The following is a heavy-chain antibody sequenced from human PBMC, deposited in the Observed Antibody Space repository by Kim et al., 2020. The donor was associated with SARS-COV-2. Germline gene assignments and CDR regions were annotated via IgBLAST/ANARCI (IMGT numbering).Heavy chain of an antibody. V-gene: IGHV4-39*01. CDR3: ARLPQDYYVYMGGDY. CDR1: GGSISSSSYY. Sequence: SETLSLTCTVSGGSISSSSYYWGWIRQPPGKGLEWIGSIYYSGSTYYNPSLKSRVTISVDTSKNQFSLKLSSVTAADTAVDYCARLPQDYYVYMGGDYWGQGTLVTVSS. J-gene: IGHJ4*02. D-gene: IGHD3-10*02. CDR2: IYYSGST.